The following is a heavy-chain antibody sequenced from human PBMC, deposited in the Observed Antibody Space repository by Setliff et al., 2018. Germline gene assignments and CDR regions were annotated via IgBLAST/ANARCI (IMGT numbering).Heavy chain of an antibody. J-gene: IGHJ4*02. D-gene: IGHD4-4*01. CDR2: IYYSGTT. CDR3: ARGAYIGLDY. V-gene: IGHV4-59*01. CDR1: GGSISTYY. Sequence: PSETLSLTCTVSGGSISTYYWTWIRQPPGKALEWIGYIYYSGTTNYSPSLKSRVTISIDTSKNQFSLKLNSVTAADTAVYYCARGAYIGLDYWGQGTLVTVSS.